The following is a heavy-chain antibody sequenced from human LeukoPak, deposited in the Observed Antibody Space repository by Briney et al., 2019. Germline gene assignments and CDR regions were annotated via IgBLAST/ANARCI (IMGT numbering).Heavy chain of an antibody. J-gene: IGHJ4*02. D-gene: IGHD4-17*01. CDR2: ISAYNGNT. Sequence: GASVKVSCKASGYTFTSYGISWVRQAPGQGLEWMGWISAYNGNTNYAQKFQGRVTMTRNTSISTAYMELSSLRSEDTAVYYCARGIYGDYDYWGQGTLVTVSS. CDR1: GYTFTSYG. V-gene: IGHV1-18*01. CDR3: ARGIYGDYDY.